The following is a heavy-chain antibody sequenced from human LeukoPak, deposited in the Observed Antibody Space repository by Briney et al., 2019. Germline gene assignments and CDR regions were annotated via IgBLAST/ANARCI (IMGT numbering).Heavy chain of an antibody. D-gene: IGHD2-21*02. CDR3: ARDTSDSPFDY. Sequence: WGSLRLSCAASGFTFSSYWMHWVRQAPGKGLVWVSRINSDGSSTSYADSVKGRFTISRDNAKNTLYLQMNSLRAEDTAVYYCARDTSDSPFDYWGQGTLVTVSS. V-gene: IGHV3-74*01. CDR1: GFTFSSYW. J-gene: IGHJ4*02. CDR2: INSDGSST.